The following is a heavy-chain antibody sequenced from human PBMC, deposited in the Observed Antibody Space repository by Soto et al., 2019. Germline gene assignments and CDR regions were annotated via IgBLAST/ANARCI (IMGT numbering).Heavy chain of an antibody. J-gene: IGHJ4*02. CDR3: ARCLPGAPYEPPFDY. CDR1: GFTFSDYY. D-gene: IGHD3-22*01. Sequence: GALRLSCAAAGFTFSDYYMSWIRQAPGKGLEGVSYIIISVSKISTATSVRALFTISRDTAKTSLFLQMNSLRADDTAVYFCARCLPGAPYEPPFDYWAQGTLVPVSP. V-gene: IGHV3-11*01. CDR2: IIISVSKI.